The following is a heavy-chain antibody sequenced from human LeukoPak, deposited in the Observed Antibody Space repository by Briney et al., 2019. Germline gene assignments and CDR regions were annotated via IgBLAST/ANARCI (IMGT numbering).Heavy chain of an antibody. J-gene: IGHJ4*02. CDR1: GGTFSSYA. CDR2: IIPILGIA. Sequence: SVKVSCKASGGTFSSYAISWVRQAPGQGLEWMGRIIPILGIANYAQKFQGRVTITADKSTSTAYMELSSLRSEDTAVYYCARDQGDYGDYYFDYWGQGTLVTVSS. CDR3: ARDQGDYGDYYFDY. V-gene: IGHV1-69*04. D-gene: IGHD4-17*01.